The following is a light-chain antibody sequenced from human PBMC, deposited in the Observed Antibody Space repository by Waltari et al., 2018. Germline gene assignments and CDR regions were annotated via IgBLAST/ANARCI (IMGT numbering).Light chain of an antibody. V-gene: IGKV1-9*01. J-gene: IGKJ2*01. CDR3: QQFNSYPRT. Sequence: DIQLTQSPSFLSASIGDRVIITCRASQGISSFLAWYQHKPGKAPNLLIYDASTLQNGVPSRFSGSGSGTEFTLTISSLQPEDFATYYCQQFNSYPRTFGQGTKGQIK. CDR1: QGISSF. CDR2: DAS.